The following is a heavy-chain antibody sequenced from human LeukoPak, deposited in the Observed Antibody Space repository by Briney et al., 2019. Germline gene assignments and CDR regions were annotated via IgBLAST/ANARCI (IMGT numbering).Heavy chain of an antibody. CDR2: INPNSGGT. J-gene: IGHJ4*02. Sequence: ASVKVSCKASGYTFTDYYMHWVRQAPGQGLEWMGWINPNSGGTNYAQKFQGRVTMTRDTSISTAYMELGGLRSDDTAVYCCARLPYGDNDYWGQGTLVTVSS. CDR1: GYTFTDYY. V-gene: IGHV1-2*02. D-gene: IGHD4-17*01. CDR3: ARLPYGDNDY.